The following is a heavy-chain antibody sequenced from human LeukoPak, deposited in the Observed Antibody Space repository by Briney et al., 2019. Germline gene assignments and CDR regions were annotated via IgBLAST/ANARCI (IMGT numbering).Heavy chain of an antibody. D-gene: IGHD1-26*01. CDR3: ASQLLTLDY. CDR2: IYYSGST. J-gene: IGHJ4*02. Sequence: PSETLSLTCTVSGGSISSSSYYWAWIRQPPGKGLEWIGSIYYSGSTYYNPSLKSRVTISVDTSKNQFSLKLSSVTAADTAVYYCASQLLTLDYWGQGTLVTVSS. V-gene: IGHV4-39*07. CDR1: GGSISSSSYY.